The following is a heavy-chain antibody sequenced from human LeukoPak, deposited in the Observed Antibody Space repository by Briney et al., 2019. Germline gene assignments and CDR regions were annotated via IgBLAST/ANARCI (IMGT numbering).Heavy chain of an antibody. CDR3: ARDRYCSGGSCYSGGRGY. V-gene: IGHV3-48*01. Sequence: GGSLRLSCAASGFTFSSYYVNWVRQAPGKGLEWVSYISSSSSTIYYADSVKGRFTISRDNAKNSLYLQMNSLRAEDTAVYYCARDRYCSGGSCYSGGRGYWGQGTLVTVSS. CDR1: GFTFSSYY. D-gene: IGHD2-15*01. J-gene: IGHJ4*02. CDR2: ISSSSSTI.